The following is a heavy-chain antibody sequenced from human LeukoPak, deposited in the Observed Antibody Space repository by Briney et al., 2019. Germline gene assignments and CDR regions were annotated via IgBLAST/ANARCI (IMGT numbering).Heavy chain of an antibody. V-gene: IGHV4-39*07. CDR1: GGSISSSSYY. CDR3: ARDNSSGKPPIAVANPAIYYGMDV. CDR2: IYYSGST. D-gene: IGHD6-19*01. Sequence: PSETLSLTCTVSGGSISSSSYYWGWIRQPPGKGLEWIGSIYYSGSTYYNPSLKSRVTISVDTSKNQFSLKLSSVTVADTAVYYCARDNSSGKPPIAVANPAIYYGMDVWGQGTTVTVFS. J-gene: IGHJ6*02.